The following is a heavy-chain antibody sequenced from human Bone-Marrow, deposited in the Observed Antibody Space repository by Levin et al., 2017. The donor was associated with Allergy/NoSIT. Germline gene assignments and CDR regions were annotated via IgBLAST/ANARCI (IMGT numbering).Heavy chain of an antibody. CDR1: GGSTSSSSYF. CDR3: GRVREGYGEAPTGPYFDY. V-gene: IGHV4-30-4*01. J-gene: IGHJ4*02. CDR2: IYYRGEP. D-gene: IGHD4-17*01. Sequence: SETLSLTCSVSGGSTSSSSYFWAWVRQAPGTGLEWIGYIYYRGEPYYNPSLKSRVTISIETAKNEFYLDLRSLTASDTAVYFCGRVREGYGEAPTGPYFDYWGPGTVITVSS.